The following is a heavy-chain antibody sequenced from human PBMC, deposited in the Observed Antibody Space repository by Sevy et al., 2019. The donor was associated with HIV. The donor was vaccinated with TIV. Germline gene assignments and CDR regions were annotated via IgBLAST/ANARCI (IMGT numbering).Heavy chain of an antibody. CDR2: IRYDGSNK. Sequence: GGSLRLSCAASGFSFSSYDMHWVRQAPGMGLEWVAVIRYDGSNKHYGDSVKGRFTISRDNSKNALYLQMSCLRAEDTAVYYCAREKVDTSMIFVEYYGMDVWGQGTTVTVSS. CDR1: GFSFSSYD. V-gene: IGHV3-33*01. CDR3: AREKVDTSMIFVEYYGMDV. J-gene: IGHJ6*02. D-gene: IGHD5-18*01.